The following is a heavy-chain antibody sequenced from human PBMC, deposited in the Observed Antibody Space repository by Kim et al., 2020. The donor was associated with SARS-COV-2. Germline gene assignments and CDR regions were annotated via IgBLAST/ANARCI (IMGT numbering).Heavy chain of an antibody. CDR3: ARGDSSGWYLRPLDC. D-gene: IGHD6-19*01. CDR1: GYTFTSYA. J-gene: IGHJ4*02. CDR2: INTNTGNP. Sequence: ASVKVSCKASGYTFTSYAMNWVRQAPGQGLEWMGWINTNTGNPTYAQGFTGRFVFSLDTSVSTAYLQISSLKAEDTALYYCARGDSSGWYLRPLDCWGQGTLVTVSS. V-gene: IGHV7-4-1*02.